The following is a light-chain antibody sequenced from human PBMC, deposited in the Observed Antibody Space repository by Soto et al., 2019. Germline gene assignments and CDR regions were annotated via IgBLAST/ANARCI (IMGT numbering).Light chain of an antibody. J-gene: IGLJ2*01. CDR1: SSDVGGYNY. Sequence: QSALTQPASVSGSPGQSITNSCTGTSSDVGGYNYVSWYQQHPGKAPKLMIYDVSNRPSGVSNRFSGSKSGNTASLTISGLQAEDEADYYCSSYTSSSTLLFGGGTKVTVL. CDR3: SSYTSSSTLL. CDR2: DVS. V-gene: IGLV2-14*01.